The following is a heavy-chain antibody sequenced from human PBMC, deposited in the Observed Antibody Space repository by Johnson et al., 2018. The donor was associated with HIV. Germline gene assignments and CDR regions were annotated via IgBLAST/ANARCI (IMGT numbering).Heavy chain of an antibody. CDR2: INWNGGST. D-gene: IGHD3-22*01. J-gene: IGHJ3*02. CDR1: GFTFDDYG. V-gene: IGHV3-20*04. Sequence: VQLVESGGGVVQPGRSLRLSCAASGFTFDDYGMSWVRQAPGKGLEWVSGINWNGGSTGYADSVKGRFTISRDNSKNTLYLQMNSLRAEDTAVYYCARVSKYYDSIRGAFDIWGQGTMVTVSS. CDR3: ARVSKYYDSIRGAFDI.